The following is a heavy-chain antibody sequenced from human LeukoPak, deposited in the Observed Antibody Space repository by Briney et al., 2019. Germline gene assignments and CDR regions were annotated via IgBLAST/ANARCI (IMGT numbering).Heavy chain of an antibody. CDR1: GYTFTNYG. Sequence: ASVKVSCKASGYTFTNYGISWVRQAPGQGLEWTGWISAYSRNTNSAQNLQGRVTMTTDTSTSTAYMELRSLRSDDTAVYYCARGSVYYYYMDVWGKGTTVTVSS. J-gene: IGHJ6*03. CDR2: ISAYSRNT. V-gene: IGHV1-18*01. CDR3: ARGSVYYYYMDV.